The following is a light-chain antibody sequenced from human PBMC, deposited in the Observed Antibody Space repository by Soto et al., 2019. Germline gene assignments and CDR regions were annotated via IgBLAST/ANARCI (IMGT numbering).Light chain of an antibody. CDR3: SSYTSTSTLYV. CDR2: EAT. V-gene: IGLV2-14*01. J-gene: IGLJ1*01. CDR1: SSDIGAYNY. Sequence: QSVLTQPASVSGSPGQSITISCIGTSSDIGAYNYVSWYQQHPGKVPKLMIYEATNRPSGLSNRFSGSKSGNTASLTISGLQTEDEADYFCSSYTSTSTLYVFGTGTKVTV.